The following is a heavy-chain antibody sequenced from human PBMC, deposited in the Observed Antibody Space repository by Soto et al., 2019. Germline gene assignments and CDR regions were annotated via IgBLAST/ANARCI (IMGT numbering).Heavy chain of an antibody. V-gene: IGHV3-43D*03. Sequence: GGSLRLSCAASGFTFDDYAMHWVRQAPGKGLEWVSLISWDGGSTYYADSVKGRFTISRDNSKNSLYLQMNSLRAEDTALYYCAKGSGYDILTCYFDYWGQGTLVTVSS. CDR3: AKGSGYDILTCYFDY. CDR2: ISWDGGST. CDR1: GFTFDDYA. D-gene: IGHD3-9*01. J-gene: IGHJ4*02.